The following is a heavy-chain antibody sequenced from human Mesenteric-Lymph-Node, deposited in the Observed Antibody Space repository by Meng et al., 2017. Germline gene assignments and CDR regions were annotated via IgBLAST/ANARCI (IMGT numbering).Heavy chain of an antibody. J-gene: IGHJ6*02. CDR2: INHSGST. V-gene: IGHV4-34*01. CDR1: GGSFSGYY. CDR3: ARGRGFGELFYYYYGMDV. Sequence: SETLSLTCAVYGGSFSGYYWSWIRQPPGKGLEWIGEINHSGSTNYNPSLKSRVTISVDTSKNQFSLKLSSVTAADTAVYYCARGRGFGELFYYYYGMDVWGQGTMVTVSS. D-gene: IGHD3-10*01.